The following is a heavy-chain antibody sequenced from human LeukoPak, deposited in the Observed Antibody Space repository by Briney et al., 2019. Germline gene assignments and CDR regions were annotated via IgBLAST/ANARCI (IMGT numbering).Heavy chain of an antibody. Sequence: PSETLSLTCAVSGGSISSSNWWSWVRQPPGKGLEWIGEIYHSGSTNYNPSLKSRVTISVDTSKNQFSLKLSSVTAADTAVYYCARHDHYYYMDVWGKGTTVTISS. CDR1: GGSISSSNW. J-gene: IGHJ6*03. CDR2: IYHSGST. V-gene: IGHV4-4*02. CDR3: ARHDHYYYMDV.